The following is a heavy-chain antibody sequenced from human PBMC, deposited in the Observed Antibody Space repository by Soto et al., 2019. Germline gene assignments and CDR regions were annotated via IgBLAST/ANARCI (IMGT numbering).Heavy chain of an antibody. V-gene: IGHV1-69*13. J-gene: IGHJ4*02. CDR1: GGTFSSYA. CDR3: AREDTAMVKFDY. D-gene: IGHD5-18*01. Sequence: ASVKVSCKASGGTFSSYAISWVRQAPGQGLEWMGGIIPIFGTANYAQKFQGRVTITADESTSTAYMELSSLRSEDTAVYYCAREDTAMVKFDYWGQGTLVTVSS. CDR2: IIPIFGTA.